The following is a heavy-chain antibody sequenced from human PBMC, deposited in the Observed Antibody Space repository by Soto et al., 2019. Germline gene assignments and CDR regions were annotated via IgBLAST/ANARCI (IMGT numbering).Heavy chain of an antibody. CDR2: IIPNCGTA. J-gene: IGHJ6*02. CDR1: GGTFSSYA. D-gene: IGHD2-2*01. CDR3: ASSQGCSSSQDIDYYYYYGMDV. Sequence: QVQLVQSGAEVKKPGSSVKVSCKAPGGTFSSYAISWVRQAPGQWLEWMGGIIPNCGTANYAQKFQGRVTITADESTSTGYMELSSLRSEDTAVYYCASSQGCSSSQDIDYYYYYGMDVCGQGTTVTVSS. V-gene: IGHV1-69*01.